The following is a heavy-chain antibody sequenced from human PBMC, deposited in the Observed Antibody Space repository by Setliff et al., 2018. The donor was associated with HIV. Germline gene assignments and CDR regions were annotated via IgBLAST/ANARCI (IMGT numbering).Heavy chain of an antibody. CDR1: GYIFTSYG. CDR3: ARDPSSGIYYDSSGQYFQN. V-gene: IGHV1-18*01. J-gene: IGHJ1*01. CDR2: ISAYNGNT. D-gene: IGHD3-22*01. Sequence: ASVKVSCKASGYIFTSYGISWVRQAPGQGLEWMGWISAYNGNTNYAQKFQGRVSMTIDTSTSKAYMGLRSLRPDDTAVYFCARDPSSGIYYDSSGQYFQNWGQGTLVTVSS.